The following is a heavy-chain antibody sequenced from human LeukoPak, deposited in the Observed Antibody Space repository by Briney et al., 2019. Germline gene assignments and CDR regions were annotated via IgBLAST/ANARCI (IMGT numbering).Heavy chain of an antibody. CDR3: VKALSSTVTTKRKFDY. CDR2: ISSNGGST. CDR1: GFTFTRYA. V-gene: IGHV3-64D*06. D-gene: IGHD4-17*01. Sequence: GGSLRLSCAASGFTFTRYAMHWVRQAPGKGLEYVSTISSNGGSTYYADFVKGRFTISRDNSENTLYLQMSSLRPDDTAVYYCVKALSSTVTTKRKFDYWGQGTLVTVSS. J-gene: IGHJ4*02.